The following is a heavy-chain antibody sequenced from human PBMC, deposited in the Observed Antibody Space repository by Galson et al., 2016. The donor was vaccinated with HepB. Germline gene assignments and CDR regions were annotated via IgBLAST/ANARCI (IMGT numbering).Heavy chain of an antibody. Sequence: SLRLSCAASGFTLSSSAMTWFRQAPGRGLEWVSAITETGSFAYYADSVRGRFTLSRDTSKNTVYLQMNYLRADDTARYYCGRDYPTMTDRYPYHWDVWGKGTAVTVSS. J-gene: IGHJ6*04. V-gene: IGHV3-23*01. CDR1: GFTLSSSA. D-gene: IGHD4-17*01. CDR2: ITETGSFA. CDR3: GRDYPTMTDRYPYHWDV.